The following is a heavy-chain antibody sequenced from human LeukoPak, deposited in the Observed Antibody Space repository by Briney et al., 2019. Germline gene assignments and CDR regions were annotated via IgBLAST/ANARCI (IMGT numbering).Heavy chain of an antibody. CDR3: ARDKYYYDSSGYYYVDY. CDR2: ISSSSSYI. V-gene: IGHV3-21*01. D-gene: IGHD3-22*01. CDR1: GFTFSSYS. J-gene: IGHJ4*02. Sequence: GGSLRLSCAASGFTFSSYSMTWVRQAPGKGLEWVSSISSSSSYIYYADSVKGRFTISRDNAKNSLYLQMNSLGAEDTAVYYCARDKYYYDSSGYYYVDYWGQGTLVTVSS.